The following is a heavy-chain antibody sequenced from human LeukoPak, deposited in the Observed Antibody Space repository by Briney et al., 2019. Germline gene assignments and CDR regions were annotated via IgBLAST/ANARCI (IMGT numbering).Heavy chain of an antibody. V-gene: IGHV1-18*01. CDR1: GYTFTSSG. J-gene: IGHJ4*02. CDR3: ASWAGYCSSANCYTTSLDY. CDR2: ISTYNGNT. D-gene: IGHD2-2*02. Sequence: ASVKISCKASGYTFTSSGITWVRQAPGHGLERVGWISTYNGNTNDAQKLQDRVTMTTETSTSTAYMELRSLRSDDTAVYYCASWAGYCSSANCYTTSLDYWGQGTLVSVSS.